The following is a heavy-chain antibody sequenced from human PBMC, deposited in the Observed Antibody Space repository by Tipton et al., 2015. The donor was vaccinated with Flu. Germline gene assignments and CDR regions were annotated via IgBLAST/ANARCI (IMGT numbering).Heavy chain of an antibody. V-gene: IGHV3-7*01. CDR1: AFTFSRYW. J-gene: IGHJ3*01. CDR2: IEDDGDKK. D-gene: IGHD4/OR15-4a*01. Sequence: SLRLSCAASAFTFSRYWMSWVRQAPGKGLERVANIEDDGDKKNYVDSVRGRFTISRDNAKSLLFLQMDSLRGEDTAIYYCAREKVWGASAFEVWGRGTLVTVSS. CDR3: AREKVWGASAFEV.